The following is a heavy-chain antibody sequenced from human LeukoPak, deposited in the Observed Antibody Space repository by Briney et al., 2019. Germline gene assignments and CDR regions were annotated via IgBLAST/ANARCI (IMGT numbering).Heavy chain of an antibody. D-gene: IGHD2-15*01. CDR1: GFTFSSYS. Sequence: GGSLRLSCAASGFTFSSYSMNWVRQAPGKGLEWVSYISSSSSTIYYADSVKGRFTISRDNAKNSLYLQMNSLRAEDTAIYYCVRGCSDTCYRFDYWGQGTLVTVSS. CDR3: VRGCSDTCYRFDY. CDR2: ISSSSSTI. V-gene: IGHV3-48*01. J-gene: IGHJ4*02.